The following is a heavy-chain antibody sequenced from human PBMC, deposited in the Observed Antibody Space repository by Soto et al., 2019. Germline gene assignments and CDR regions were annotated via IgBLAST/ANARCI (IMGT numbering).Heavy chain of an antibody. D-gene: IGHD3-10*01. V-gene: IGHV4-31*03. CDR2: IYYSGST. CDR3: ARDLNSELDY. Sequence: SETLSLTCTVSGGSISSGGYYWSWIRQHPGKGLEWIGYIYYSGSTYYNPSLKSRVTISVDTSKNQFSLKLSSVTAADTAVYYCARDLNSELDYWGQGTLVTVSS. CDR1: GGSISSGGYY. J-gene: IGHJ4*02.